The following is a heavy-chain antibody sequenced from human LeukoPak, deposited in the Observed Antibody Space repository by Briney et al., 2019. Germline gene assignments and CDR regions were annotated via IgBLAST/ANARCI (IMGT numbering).Heavy chain of an antibody. CDR1: GFTFSSYS. CDR3: ATINSYSSGWYRSRPDY. V-gene: IGHV3-21*01. J-gene: IGHJ4*02. CDR2: ISSSSSYI. Sequence: PGRSLRLSCAASGFTFSSYSMNWVRQAPGKGLEWVSSISSSSSYIYYADSVKGRFTISRDNAKNSLYLQMNSLRAEDTAVYYCATINSYSSGWYRSRPDYWGQGTLVTVSS. D-gene: IGHD6-19*01.